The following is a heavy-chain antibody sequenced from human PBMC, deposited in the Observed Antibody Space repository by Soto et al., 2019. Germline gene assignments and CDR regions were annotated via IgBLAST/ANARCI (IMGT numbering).Heavy chain of an antibody. J-gene: IGHJ2*01. D-gene: IGHD6-19*01. CDR2: ISWNSGSI. Sequence: EVQLVESGGGLVQPGRSLRLSCAASGFTFDDYAMHWVRQAPGKGLEWVSGISWNSGSIGYADSVKGRFTISRDNAKNSMYLQMNSLRAEDTALYYCAKEDGYSSGWCLGIDWYFDLWGRGTLVTVSS. V-gene: IGHV3-9*01. CDR3: AKEDGYSSGWCLGIDWYFDL. CDR1: GFTFDDYA.